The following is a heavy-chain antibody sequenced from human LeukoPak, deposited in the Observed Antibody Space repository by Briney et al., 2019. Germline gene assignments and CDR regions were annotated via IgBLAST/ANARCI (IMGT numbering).Heavy chain of an antibody. D-gene: IGHD5-12*01. V-gene: IGHV3-33*01. CDR3: ARATGYSGYDSPKL. J-gene: IGHJ3*01. Sequence: GGSLRLSCAASGFTFSSYGMHWVRQAPGKGLEWVAVIWYDGSNKYYADSVKGRFTISRDNSKNTLYLQMNSLRAEDTAVYYCARATGYSGYDSPKLWGQGTMVTVPS. CDR1: GFTFSSYG. CDR2: IWYDGSNK.